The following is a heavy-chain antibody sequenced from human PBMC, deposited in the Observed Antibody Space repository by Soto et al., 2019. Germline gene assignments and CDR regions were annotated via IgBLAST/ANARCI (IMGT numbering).Heavy chain of an antibody. J-gene: IGHJ6*02. D-gene: IGHD3-22*01. CDR1: GFTFSSYG. V-gene: IGHV3-30*18. CDR2: ISYDGSNK. Sequence: GGSLRLSCAASGFTFSSYGMHWVRQAPGKGLEWVAVISYDGSNKYYADSVKGRFTISRDNSKNTLYLQMNSLRAEDTAVYYCAKDITTEYYYDSSGSYYYGMDVWGQGTTVTVSS. CDR3: AKDITTEYYYDSSGSYYYGMDV.